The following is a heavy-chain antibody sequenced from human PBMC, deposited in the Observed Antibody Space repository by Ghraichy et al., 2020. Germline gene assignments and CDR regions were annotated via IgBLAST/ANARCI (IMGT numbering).Heavy chain of an antibody. Sequence: ASVKVSCKASGYTFTDYYMHWVRQAPGQGLEWMGRINPNSGDTNYAQKFQGRVTMTRDTSISTAYMELSRLTSDDTAVYYCARELTSVVIYYWGQGTLVTVSS. J-gene: IGHJ4*02. CDR2: INPNSGDT. D-gene: IGHD3-22*01. CDR3: ARELTSVVIYY. CDR1: GYTFTDYY. V-gene: IGHV1-2*06.